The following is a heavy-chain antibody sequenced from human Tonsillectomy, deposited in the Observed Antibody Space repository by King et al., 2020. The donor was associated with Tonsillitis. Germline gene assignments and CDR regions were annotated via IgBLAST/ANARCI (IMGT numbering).Heavy chain of an antibody. D-gene: IGHD2-21*02. CDR3: AREPTGDPGGDYYVDT. V-gene: IGHV4-31*03. CDR1: GGSISSGGYY. Sequence: VQLQESGPGLVKPSQTLSLTCTVSGGSISSGGYYWSWIRQHPGKGLEWIGYIYYSGSTYYNPSLKSRVTISVDTSKNQFSLKLSPVTAADTAVYYCAREPTGDPGGDYYVDTWGQGTLVTVSS. J-gene: IGHJ4*02. CDR2: IYYSGST.